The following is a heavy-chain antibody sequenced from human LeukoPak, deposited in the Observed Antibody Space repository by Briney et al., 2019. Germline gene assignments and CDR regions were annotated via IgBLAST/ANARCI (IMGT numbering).Heavy chain of an antibody. CDR2: ISSSSSYI. CDR3: ARDFALAPYNWFDP. D-gene: IGHD2-21*01. J-gene: IGHJ5*02. V-gene: IGHV3-21*03. Sequence: GGSLRLSCAASGFTFSDYSMNWVRQAPGKGLEWVSSISSSSSYIYYADSVKGRFTISRDNAKNSLYLQMNSLRAEDTAVYYCARDFALAPYNWFDPWGQGTLVTVST. CDR1: GFTFSDYS.